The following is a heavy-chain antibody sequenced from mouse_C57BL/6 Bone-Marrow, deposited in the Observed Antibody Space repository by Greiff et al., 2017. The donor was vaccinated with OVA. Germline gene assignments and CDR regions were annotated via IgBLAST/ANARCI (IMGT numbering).Heavy chain of an antibody. V-gene: IGHV1-5*01. CDR2: IYPGNSDT. Sequence: VQLQQSGTVLARPGASVKLSCKTSGYTFTSYWMHWVKQRPGQGLEWIGAIYPGNSDTSYNQKFKGKATLTAVTSASTAYMELSSLTNEDAAVYYCTGFYAMDYWGQGTSVTVSS. CDR1: GYTFTSYW. J-gene: IGHJ4*01. CDR3: TGFYAMDY.